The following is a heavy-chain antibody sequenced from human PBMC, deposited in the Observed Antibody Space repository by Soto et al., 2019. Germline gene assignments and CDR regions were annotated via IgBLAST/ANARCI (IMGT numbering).Heavy chain of an antibody. Sequence: PSETLSLTCTVSGGSISSGGYYWSWIRQHPGKGLEWIGYIYYSGSTYYNPSLKSRVTISVDTSKNQFSLKLSSVTAADTAVYYCVSLGDSSGYSNWFDPWGQGTLVTVSS. CDR3: VSLGDSSGYSNWFDP. CDR1: GGSISSGGYY. V-gene: IGHV4-31*03. D-gene: IGHD3-22*01. J-gene: IGHJ5*02. CDR2: IYYSGST.